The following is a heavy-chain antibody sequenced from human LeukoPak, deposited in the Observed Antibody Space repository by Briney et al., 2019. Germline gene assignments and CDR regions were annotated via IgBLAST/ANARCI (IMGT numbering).Heavy chain of an antibody. Sequence: SETLSLTCAVYGGSFSGYYWSWIRQPPGKGLEWIGEINHSGSNNYNPSLKSRVTISVDTSKNQFSLKLSSVTAADTAVYYCARVVAGSGSYDDYYYYMDVWGKGTTVTVSS. CDR2: INHSGSN. CDR3: ARVVAGSGSYDDYYYYMDV. V-gene: IGHV4-34*01. J-gene: IGHJ6*03. D-gene: IGHD3-10*01. CDR1: GGSFSGYY.